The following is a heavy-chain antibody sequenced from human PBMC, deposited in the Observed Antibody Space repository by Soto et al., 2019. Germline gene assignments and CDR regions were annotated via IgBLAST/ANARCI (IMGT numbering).Heavy chain of an antibody. CDR3: VRDMADYGDYASFDY. CDR2: IIPILGIA. J-gene: IGHJ4*02. D-gene: IGHD4-17*01. Sequence: QVQLVQSGAEVKKPGSSVKVSCKASGGTFSSYTISWVRQAPGQGLEWMGRIIPILGIANYAQKFQGTVTITADKSTSTAYMELSSLRSEDTAVYYCVRDMADYGDYASFDYWGQGTLVTVSS. V-gene: IGHV1-69*08. CDR1: GGTFSSYT.